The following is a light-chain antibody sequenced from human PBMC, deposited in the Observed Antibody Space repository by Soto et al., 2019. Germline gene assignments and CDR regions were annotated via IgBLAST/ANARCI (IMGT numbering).Light chain of an antibody. Sequence: EIVLTQSPGTLSLSPGERATLSCRASQSVSSSYLAWYQQKPGQAPRPPIYGASSRAIGIPDRFSGSGSGTDFTLTISRLEPEDFAVYYCKQYGSSPWTFGQGTKVEIK. CDR3: KQYGSSPWT. V-gene: IGKV3-20*01. CDR2: GAS. J-gene: IGKJ1*01. CDR1: QSVSSSY.